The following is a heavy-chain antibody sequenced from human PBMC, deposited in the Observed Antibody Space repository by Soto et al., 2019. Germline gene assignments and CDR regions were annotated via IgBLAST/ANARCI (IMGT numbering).Heavy chain of an antibody. V-gene: IGHV3-48*03. CDR1: GFMFSDHA. CDR3: ARDRSLNFAVPPYGMDV. D-gene: IGHD3-3*01. Sequence: GGSLRLSCVVSGFMFSDHAMNWVRQAPGKGPEWISRIDESGGTTPYADSVKGRFTISRDNTRDSLYLHMSNLRAEDTAIYYCARDRSLNFAVPPYGMDVWGPGTTVTVSS. J-gene: IGHJ6*02. CDR2: IDESGGTT.